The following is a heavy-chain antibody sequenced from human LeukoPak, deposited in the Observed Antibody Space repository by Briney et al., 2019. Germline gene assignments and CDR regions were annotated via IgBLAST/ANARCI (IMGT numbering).Heavy chain of an antibody. CDR3: STGAF. CDR2: IKSKTDGGTT. CDR1: EFTFSDDW. J-gene: IGHJ4*02. V-gene: IGHV3-15*01. Sequence: GGSLRLSCAASEFTFSDDWMSWVRQAPGKGLEWVGRIKSKTDGGTTDYAAPVKGRFTISRDDSKNLLYLQMKSLKTDDTGVYCCSTGAFWGQGTWSPSPQ.